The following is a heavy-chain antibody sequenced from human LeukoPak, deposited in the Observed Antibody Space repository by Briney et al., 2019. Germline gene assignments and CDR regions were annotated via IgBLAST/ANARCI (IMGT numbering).Heavy chain of an antibody. D-gene: IGHD2-2*01. CDR3: ARGLGYCTSTTCLLPFDY. J-gene: IGHJ4*02. Sequence: PGGSLRLSCAASGFTFSSHTMRWVRQAPGKGLEWVSRISDGGDNTYYGDSVKGRFTISRDNSKNTLYLQMNSLRAEDTAMYYCARGLGYCTSTTCLLPFDYWGQGTLVTVSS. V-gene: IGHV3-23*01. CDR2: ISDGGDNT. CDR1: GFTFSSHT.